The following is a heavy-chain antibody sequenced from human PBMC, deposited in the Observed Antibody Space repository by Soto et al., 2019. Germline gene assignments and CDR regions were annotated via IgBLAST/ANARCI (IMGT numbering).Heavy chain of an antibody. D-gene: IGHD3-10*01. V-gene: IGHV4-59*08. CDR1: GDSVSSYK. J-gene: IGHJ6*02. CDR3: VRQGFGALHGLVDV. Sequence: QVQLQESGPGLVKPSETLSLTCTVSGDSVSSYKWSWIRQTPGKGLEWIGYIDNNGGTSYNPSLRSRVTMSVDTSTKQFSLRLNSVTFADTAVHYGVRQGFGALHGLVDVWGQGTTVTVSS. CDR2: IDNNGGT.